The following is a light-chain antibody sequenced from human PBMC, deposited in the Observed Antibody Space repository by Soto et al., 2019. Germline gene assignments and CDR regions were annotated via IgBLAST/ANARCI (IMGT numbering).Light chain of an antibody. CDR1: QILVDRDGNTY. V-gene: IGKV2-30*01. Sequence: VVMTQSPLSLPVTLGQPASISCSSSQILVDRDGNTYFNWYQQRPGQPPRRLIYKVSYRDSGVPDRFSGSGSGTDFTLKISRVEAEDVGFYYCMQGTLCPWTFGQGTKVEFK. CDR2: KVS. J-gene: IGKJ1*01. CDR3: MQGTLCPWT.